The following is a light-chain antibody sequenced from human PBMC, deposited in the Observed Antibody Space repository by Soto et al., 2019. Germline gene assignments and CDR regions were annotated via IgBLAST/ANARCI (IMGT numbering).Light chain of an antibody. CDR1: SSNIGINT. V-gene: IGLV1-40*01. CDR3: QSYDSSLSEV. J-gene: IGLJ1*01. CDR2: GNS. Sequence: SVLTQPPSASGTPGQRVTISCSGSSSNIGINTVNWYQQLPGTAPKLLIYGNSNRPSGVPDRFSGSKSGTSASLAITGLQAEDEADYYCQSYDSSLSEVFGTGTKVTVL.